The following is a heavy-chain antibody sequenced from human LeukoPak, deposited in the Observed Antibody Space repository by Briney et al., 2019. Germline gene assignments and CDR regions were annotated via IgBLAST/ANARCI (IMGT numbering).Heavy chain of an antibody. Sequence: GGSLRLSCAASGFTFSSYAMHWVRQAPGKGLEWVAVISYDGSNKYYADSVKGRFTISRDNSKNTLYLQMNSLRAEDTAVYYCAKFRGPEWELPPQVWGQGTLVTVSS. D-gene: IGHD1-26*01. CDR1: GFTFSSYA. CDR2: ISYDGSNK. J-gene: IGHJ4*02. CDR3: AKFRGPEWELPPQV. V-gene: IGHV3-30-3*02.